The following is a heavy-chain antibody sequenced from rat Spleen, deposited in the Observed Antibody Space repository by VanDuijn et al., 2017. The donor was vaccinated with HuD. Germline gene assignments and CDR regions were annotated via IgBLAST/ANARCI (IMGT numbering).Heavy chain of an antibody. CDR3: ARPDSSLYVMDA. V-gene: IGHV5-29*01. Sequence: EVQLVESDGGLVQPGRSLKLSCAASGFTFSDYYMAWVRQAPTKGLEWVAIISYDGSSTSYRDSVKGRFTISRDNAKSTLYLQMNSLRSEDTATYYCARPDSSLYVMDAWGQGASVTVSS. CDR1: GFTFSDYY. J-gene: IGHJ4*01. D-gene: IGHD1-2*01. CDR2: ISYDGSST.